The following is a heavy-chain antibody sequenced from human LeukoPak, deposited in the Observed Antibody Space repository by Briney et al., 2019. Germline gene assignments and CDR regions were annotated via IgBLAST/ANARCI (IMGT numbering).Heavy chain of an antibody. CDR3: ARTRRQKAGTLRFLEWPYAFDI. D-gene: IGHD3-3*01. V-gene: IGHV4-34*01. J-gene: IGHJ3*02. Sequence: SETLSLTCAVYGGSFSGYYWSWIRQPPGKGLEWIGEINHSGSTNYNPSLKSRVTISVDTSKKQFSLKLSSVTAADTAVYYCARTRRQKAGTLRFLEWPYAFDIWGQGTMVTVSS. CDR2: INHSGST. CDR1: GGSFSGYY.